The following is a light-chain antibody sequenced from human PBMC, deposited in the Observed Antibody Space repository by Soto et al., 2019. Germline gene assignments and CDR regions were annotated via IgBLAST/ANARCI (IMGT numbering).Light chain of an antibody. CDR2: AAS. CDR3: QQYYSYPLT. CDR1: QGISSY. J-gene: IGKJ4*01. Sequence: AIRMTQSPSSLSASTGDRVTITCRASQGISSYLAWYQQKPGQAPKLLIYAASTLQSGVPSMFSGSGSGTDFTLTISCLQSEDFATYYCQQYYSYPLTFGGGTKVEIK. V-gene: IGKV1-8*01.